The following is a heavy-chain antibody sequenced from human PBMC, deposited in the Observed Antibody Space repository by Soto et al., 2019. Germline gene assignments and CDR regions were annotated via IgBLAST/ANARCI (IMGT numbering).Heavy chain of an antibody. D-gene: IGHD3-10*01. Sequence: GGSLRLSCAASGFTFSSYDMHWVRQATGKGLEWVSAIGTAGDTYYPGSVKGRFTISRENAKNSLYLQMNSLRAEDTAVYYCARGLLWFGELFDPYFDYWGQGTLVTVSS. CDR3: ARGLLWFGELFDPYFDY. J-gene: IGHJ4*02. CDR2: IGTAGDT. CDR1: GFTFSSYD. V-gene: IGHV3-13*01.